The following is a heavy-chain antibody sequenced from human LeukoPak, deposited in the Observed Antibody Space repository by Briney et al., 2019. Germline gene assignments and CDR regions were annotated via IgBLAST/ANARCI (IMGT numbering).Heavy chain of an antibody. Sequence: ASVKVSCKASGGTFSSYAISWVRQAPGQGLEWMGGIIPIFGTANYAQKFQGRVTITADESTSTAYMELSSLRSEDTAVYYCARVNDILINAFDYWAREPWSPSPQ. V-gene: IGHV1-69*01. CDR1: GGTFSSYA. CDR3: ARVNDILINAFDY. CDR2: IIPIFGTA. D-gene: IGHD3-9*01. J-gene: IGHJ4*02.